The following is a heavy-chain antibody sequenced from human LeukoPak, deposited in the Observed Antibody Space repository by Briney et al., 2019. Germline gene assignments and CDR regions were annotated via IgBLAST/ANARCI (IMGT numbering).Heavy chain of an antibody. CDR1: GFTFSSYA. Sequence: PGGSLRLSCAASGFTFSSYAMSWVRQAPGKGLEWVSAISGSGGSTYYADSVKGRFTISRDNSKNTLYLQMNSLRAEDTAVYYCAKAYCSGGSCYTTVNGMDVWAKGPRSPSP. D-gene: IGHD2-15*01. CDR3: AKAYCSGGSCYTTVNGMDV. CDR2: ISGSGGST. V-gene: IGHV3-23*01. J-gene: IGHJ6*02.